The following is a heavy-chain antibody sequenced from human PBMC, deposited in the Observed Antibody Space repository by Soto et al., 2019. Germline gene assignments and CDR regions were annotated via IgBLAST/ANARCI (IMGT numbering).Heavy chain of an antibody. CDR2: IGTTGDT. J-gene: IGHJ4*02. D-gene: IGHD3-22*01. V-gene: IGHV3-13*04. Sequence: GGSLRLSCSASGFTFSSYDMHWVRQGTGKGLEWVSAIGTTGDTYYAGSVKGRFTISRENAKNSLYLQMNSLRAGDTAIYFCARAIGPTLFDYWGQGTLATVSS. CDR3: ARAIGPTLFDY. CDR1: GFTFSSYD.